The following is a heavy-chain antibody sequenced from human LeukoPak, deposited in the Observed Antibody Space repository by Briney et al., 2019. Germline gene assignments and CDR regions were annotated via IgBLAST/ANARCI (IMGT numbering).Heavy chain of an antibody. V-gene: IGHV1-2*02. CDR1: GYTLTDHY. Sequence: GASVKVSCKASGYTLTDHYVHWVRQAPGQGLEWMGWINPDNGATTYPQNFQGRVTMNTDSSIGTAYMSLSSLRSDDTAQYYCARGALRELRAFDYWGQGTLVTVSS. CDR3: ARGALRELRAFDY. D-gene: IGHD1-7*01. J-gene: IGHJ4*02. CDR2: INPDNGAT.